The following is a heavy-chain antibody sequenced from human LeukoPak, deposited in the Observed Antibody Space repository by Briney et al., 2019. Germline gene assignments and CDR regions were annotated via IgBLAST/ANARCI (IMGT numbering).Heavy chain of an antibody. CDR1: GGTFSSYT. J-gene: IGHJ6*02. CDR2: IIPILGIA. V-gene: IGHV1-69*04. D-gene: IGHD4-11*01. CDR3: ARESRTTVLYYGMDV. Sequence: SVKVSCKASGGTFSSYTISWVRQAPGQGLEWMGRIIPILGIANYAQKFQGRVTITADKSTSTAYMELSSLRSEDTAVYYCARESRTTVLYYGMDVWGQGTTVNGSS.